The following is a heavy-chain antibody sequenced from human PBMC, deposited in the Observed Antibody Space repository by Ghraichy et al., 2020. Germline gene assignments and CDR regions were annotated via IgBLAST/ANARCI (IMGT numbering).Heavy chain of an antibody. D-gene: IGHD4-17*01. V-gene: IGHV6-1*01. CDR3: ARSHYRDYSFVFDS. Sequence: SQTRSLTCAISGDSVSSNSVAWSWIRQSPSRGLEWLGRTYYRSKWYSDYTISVKGRVTINPDTSKNQFSLQLNSVTPEDTAVYYCARSHYRDYSFVFDSWGQGTLVTVSS. CDR1: GDSVSSNSVA. J-gene: IGHJ4*02. CDR2: TYYRSKWYS.